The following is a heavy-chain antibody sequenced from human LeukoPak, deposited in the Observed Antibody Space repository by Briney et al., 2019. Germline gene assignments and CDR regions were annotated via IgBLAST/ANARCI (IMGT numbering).Heavy chain of an antibody. CDR1: GFIFDDYA. J-gene: IGHJ4*02. Sequence: PGRSLRLSCAASGFIFDDYAMHWVRHAPGKGLEWVSRISWNSGSIGYADSVMGRFTISRDNAKNSLYLQMNSLRGEDTALYYCAKDRLPVGVLFDFWGQGTLVTVSS. CDR2: ISWNSGSI. CDR3: AKDRLPVGVLFDF. D-gene: IGHD1-26*01. V-gene: IGHV3-9*01.